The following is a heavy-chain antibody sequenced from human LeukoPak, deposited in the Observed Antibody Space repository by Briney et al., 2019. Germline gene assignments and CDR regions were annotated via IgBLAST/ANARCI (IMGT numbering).Heavy chain of an antibody. CDR2: IENDGSTT. CDR3: ARDRGHAILDY. CDR1: GFTFSSNW. D-gene: IGHD3-10*01. J-gene: IGHJ4*02. Sequence: GGSLRLSCAASGFTFSSNWMYWVRQAPGKGLVWVSRIENDGSTTSYADSVKGRFTISRDNAKNMVYLQMNSLTGDDTAVYYCARDRGHAILDYWGQGSLVTVSS. V-gene: IGHV3-74*03.